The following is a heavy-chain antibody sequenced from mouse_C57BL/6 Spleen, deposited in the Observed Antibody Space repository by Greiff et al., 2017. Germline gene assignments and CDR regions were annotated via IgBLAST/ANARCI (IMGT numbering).Heavy chain of an antibody. D-gene: IGHD2-3*01. J-gene: IGHJ3*01. CDR1: GYTSTSYW. Sequence: QVQLQQPGAELVMPGASVKLSCKASGYTSTSYWMHWVKQRPGQGLEWIGEIDPSDSYTNYNQKFKGKSTLTVDKSSSTAYMQLSSLTSEDSAVYYCARWGIYDGYYGGAWFAYWGQGTLVTVSA. CDR2: IDPSDSYT. V-gene: IGHV1-69*01. CDR3: ARWGIYDGYYGGAWFAY.